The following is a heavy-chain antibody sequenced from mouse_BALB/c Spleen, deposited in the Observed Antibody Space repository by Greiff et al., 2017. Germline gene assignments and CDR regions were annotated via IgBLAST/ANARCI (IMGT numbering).Heavy chain of an antibody. CDR1: GFTFSSFG. V-gene: IGHV5-17*02. Sequence: EVKLVESGGGLVQPGGSRKLSCAASGFTFSSFGMHWVRQAPEKGLEWVAYISSGSSTIYYADTVKGRFTISRDNPKNTLFLQMTSLRSEDTAMYYCAKGTGTAWFAYWGQGTLVTVAA. J-gene: IGHJ3*01. CDR2: ISSGSSTI. CDR3: AKGTGTAWFAY. D-gene: IGHD4-1*01.